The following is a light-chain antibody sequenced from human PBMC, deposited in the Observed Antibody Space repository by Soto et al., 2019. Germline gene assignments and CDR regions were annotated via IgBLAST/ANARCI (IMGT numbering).Light chain of an antibody. Sequence: DIQMTQSPSTLSASVGDRVTITCRASQSISSWLAWYQQKPGKAPKHLIYKASSLESGVPSRSSGSGSGTEFTLTISRLQPDDFATYYCPQYNRYSPSTFGQGTKLQIK. V-gene: IGKV1-5*03. CDR3: PQYNRYSPST. J-gene: IGKJ2*01. CDR1: QSISSW. CDR2: KAS.